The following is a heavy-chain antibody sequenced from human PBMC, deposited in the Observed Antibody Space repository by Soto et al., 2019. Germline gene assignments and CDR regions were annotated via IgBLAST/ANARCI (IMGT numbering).Heavy chain of an antibody. V-gene: IGHV1-18*01. D-gene: IGHD3-16*02. CDR3: ARERGNYRYFDY. J-gene: IGHJ4*02. CDR1: GYTFTDYG. CDR2: VNTYKGNT. Sequence: QVQLVQSGAEVKKPGASVKVSCEASGYTFTDYGITWVRQAPGQGLEWMGWVNTYKGNTKYAQRLQGRVPMTTETSTSTAYMELRSLRSDDTAVYFCARERGNYRYFDYWGQGTLVTVSS.